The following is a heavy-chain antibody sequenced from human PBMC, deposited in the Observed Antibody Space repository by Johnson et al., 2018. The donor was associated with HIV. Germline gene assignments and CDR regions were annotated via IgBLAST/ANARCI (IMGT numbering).Heavy chain of an antibody. CDR3: AKVLGDYDSSGYLNDGFDI. J-gene: IGHJ3*02. CDR1: GFTFSSFA. Sequence: QVQLVESGGGVVQPGGSLRLSCAASGFTFSSFAMHWVRQTPGNGLEWVSIISYSGSNKYYADSVKGRFTISRDNSKNTLYLQMNTLRAEDTAVYYCAKVLGDYDSSGYLNDGFDIWGQGTMVTVSS. CDR2: ISYSGSNK. D-gene: IGHD3-22*01. V-gene: IGHV3-30*04.